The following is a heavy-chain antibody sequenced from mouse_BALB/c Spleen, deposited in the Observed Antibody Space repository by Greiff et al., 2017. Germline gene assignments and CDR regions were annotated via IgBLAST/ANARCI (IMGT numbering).Heavy chain of an antibody. J-gene: IGHJ2*01. Sequence: VQLVESGPGLVAPSQSLSITCTVSGFSLTGYGVNWVRQPPGKGLEWLGMIWGDGSTDYNSALKSRLSISKDNSKSQVFLKMNSLQTDDTARYYCARLYYGSSYYFDYWGQGTTLTVSS. CDR2: IWGDGST. D-gene: IGHD1-1*01. V-gene: IGHV2-6-7*01. CDR1: GFSLTGYG. CDR3: ARLYYGSSYYFDY.